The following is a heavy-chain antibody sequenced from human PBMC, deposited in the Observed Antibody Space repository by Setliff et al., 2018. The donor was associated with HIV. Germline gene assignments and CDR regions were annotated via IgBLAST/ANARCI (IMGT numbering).Heavy chain of an antibody. D-gene: IGHD3-16*01. CDR1: GFTFNIYG. CDR3: AAVPWGHSSLIIDH. J-gene: IGHJ4*02. V-gene: IGHV3-30*02. CDR2: IGYDGSNK. Sequence: GGSLRLSCSASGFTFNIYGIHWVRQAPGKGLEWVAYIGYDGSNKEYADSVKGRFTISRDNAKNSVYLQMHSLRVEDTAVYYCAAVPWGHSSLIIDHWGQGTPVTVSS.